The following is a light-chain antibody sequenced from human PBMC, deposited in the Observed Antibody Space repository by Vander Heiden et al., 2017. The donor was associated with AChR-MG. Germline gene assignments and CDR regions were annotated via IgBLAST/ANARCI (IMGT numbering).Light chain of an antibody. CDR1: SSDVGGYNY. V-gene: IGLV2-11*01. CDR2: DVS. J-gene: IGLJ3*02. Sequence: QSDLTQPRSVSGSPGQSVTISCTGTSSDVGGYNYVSWYQQYPGKAPKVMIYDVSERPSGVPDRFSGSKSGNTASLTISGLQTDDEADYYCCSYGRNYWVFGGGTKLTVL. CDR3: CSYGRNYWV.